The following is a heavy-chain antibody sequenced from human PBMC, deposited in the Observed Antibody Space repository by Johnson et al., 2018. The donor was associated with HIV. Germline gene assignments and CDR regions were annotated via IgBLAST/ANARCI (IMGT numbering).Heavy chain of an antibody. Sequence: VQLVESGGGVVQPGRSLRLSCAASGFTFSSYAMHWVRQAPGKGLEWVAVISYDGSNKYSPDSVKGRFTISRDNSKNTVYLQMNRLRPEDTAVYYCAKIRRAYYEDAFDIWGQGTMVTVST. J-gene: IGHJ3*02. CDR2: ISYDGSNK. CDR3: AKIRRAYYEDAFDI. CDR1: GFTFSSYA. D-gene: IGHD3-22*01. V-gene: IGHV3-30*18.